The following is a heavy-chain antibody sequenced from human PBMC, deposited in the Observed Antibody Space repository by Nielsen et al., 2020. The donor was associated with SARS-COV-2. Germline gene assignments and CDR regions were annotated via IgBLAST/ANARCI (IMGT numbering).Heavy chain of an antibody. Sequence: SETLSLTCAVSGDSVSSHDWWTWVRQSPGKGLEWIGEVSHSGSTKYNPSLKSRVTLSMDKSKNQFSLRLTSVSAADTAVYFCARGDLVVVPSPLLGLGPIFYYFCLDVWGKGTTVIVSS. CDR2: VSHSGST. CDR3: ARGDLVVVPSPLLGLGPIFYYFCLDV. J-gene: IGHJ6*03. D-gene: IGHD2-2*02. CDR1: GDSVSSHDW. V-gene: IGHV4-4*02.